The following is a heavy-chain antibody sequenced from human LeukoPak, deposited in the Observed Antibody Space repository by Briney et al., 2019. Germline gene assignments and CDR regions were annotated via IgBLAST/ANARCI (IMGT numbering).Heavy chain of an antibody. CDR1: GGTFSSYA. Sequence: SVKVSCKASGGTFSSYAISWVRQAPGQGLEWMGGIIPIFGTANYAQKFQGRVTITTDESTSTAYMELSSLRSEDTAVYYCAMSVAARLFYYYYYMDVWGKGTTVTVSS. CDR2: IIPIFGTA. V-gene: IGHV1-69*05. D-gene: IGHD6-6*01. CDR3: AMSVAARLFYYYYYMDV. J-gene: IGHJ6*03.